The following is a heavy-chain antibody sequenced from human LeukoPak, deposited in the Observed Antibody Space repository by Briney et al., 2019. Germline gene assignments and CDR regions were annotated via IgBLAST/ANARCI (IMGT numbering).Heavy chain of an antibody. Sequence: GSPLLSCAVSGFSFSSYEMNWIRQAPGKGLEWVSYISSSGSTTHYADAVMGRFTISRDNAKNSLYLQMNSLRAEDTAVYYCARDDYYDKGYWGQGTMVTVSS. J-gene: IGHJ4*02. CDR1: GFSFSSYE. V-gene: IGHV3-48*03. CDR2: ISSSGSTT. CDR3: ARDDYYDKGY. D-gene: IGHD3-22*01.